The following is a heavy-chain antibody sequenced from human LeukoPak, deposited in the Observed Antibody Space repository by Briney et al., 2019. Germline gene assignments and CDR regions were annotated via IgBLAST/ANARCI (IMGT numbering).Heavy chain of an antibody. D-gene: IGHD2-21*02. CDR2: ITNDGSST. Sequence: SGGSLRLSCAASGFTFSSYWMHWVRQAPGKGLVWVSRITNDGSSTTYADSVKGRFTISRDNAKNMLYLQVNSLRAEDTAVYYCARERVVVTAIEDCYYGMDVWGQGTTVTVSS. CDR1: GFTFSSYW. CDR3: ARERVVVTAIEDCYYGMDV. J-gene: IGHJ6*02. V-gene: IGHV3-74*01.